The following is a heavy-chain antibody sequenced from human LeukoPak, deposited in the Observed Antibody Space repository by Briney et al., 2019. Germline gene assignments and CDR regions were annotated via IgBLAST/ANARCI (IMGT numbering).Heavy chain of an antibody. CDR2: IYTSGST. D-gene: IGHD6-13*01. J-gene: IGHJ4*02. V-gene: IGHV4-4*07. CDR3: ARGTPVGAAAGTLDY. Sequence: SETLSLTCTVSGGSISSYYWSWIRQPAGKGLEWIGRIYTSGSTNYNPSLKSRVTMSVDTSKNQFSLKLSSVTAADTDVYYCARGTPVGAAAGTLDYWGQGTLVTVSS. CDR1: GGSISSYY.